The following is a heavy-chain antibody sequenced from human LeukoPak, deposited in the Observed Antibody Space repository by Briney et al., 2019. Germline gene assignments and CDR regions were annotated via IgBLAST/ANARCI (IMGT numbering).Heavy chain of an antibody. CDR1: GGSISSGGYY. V-gene: IGHV4-31*03. J-gene: IGHJ4*02. CDR3: ARDARLLSDYFDY. D-gene: IGHD2/OR15-2a*01. Sequence: SQTLSLTCTVSGGSISSGGYYWSWIRQHPGKGLEWIGYIYYSGSTYYNPSLKSRVTISVDTSKNQFSLKLSSVTAADTAVYYCARDARLLSDYFDYWGQGTLVTVSS. CDR2: IYYSGST.